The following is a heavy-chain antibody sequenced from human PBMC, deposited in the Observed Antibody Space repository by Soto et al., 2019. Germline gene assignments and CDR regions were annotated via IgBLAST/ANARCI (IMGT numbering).Heavy chain of an antibody. V-gene: IGHV6-1*01. J-gene: IGHJ5*02. D-gene: IGHD3-16*01. CDR3: ARLKGNSWFGP. Sequence: QVQLQQSGPGLVKPSQTLSLTCAISGDSVSTNSATWDWIGQSPSRGLEWLGRTYYRSKWEIDYAGTGKGPINNNPETSNNPLALPLNPLTPGDTAVYYCARLKGNSWFGPWGQGILVTVPS. CDR1: GDSVSTNSAT. CDR2: TYYRSKWEI.